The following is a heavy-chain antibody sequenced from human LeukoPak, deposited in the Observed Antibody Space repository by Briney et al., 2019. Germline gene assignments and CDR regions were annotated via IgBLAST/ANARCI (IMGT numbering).Heavy chain of an antibody. D-gene: IGHD5-12*01. CDR1: GFTFSNYW. CDR2: IKQDASEI. J-gene: IGHJ5*02. CDR3: ARVRRYSGYGPPNWFDP. Sequence: GGSLRLSCAASGFTFSNYWMSWVRQAPGKGLEWVANIKQDASEIYYVDSVKGRFTISRDNAKSSLYLQMNSLRAEDTAVYSCARVRRYSGYGPPNWFDPWGQGTLVTVSS. V-gene: IGHV3-7*05.